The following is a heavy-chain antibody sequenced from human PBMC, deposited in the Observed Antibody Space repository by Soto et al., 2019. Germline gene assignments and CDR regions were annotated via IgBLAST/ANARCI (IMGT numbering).Heavy chain of an antibody. CDR2: IYYSGST. J-gene: IGHJ3*02. D-gene: IGHD3-22*01. V-gene: IGHV4-59*01. CDR3: ARIKDYYDSSGYDIAFDI. CDR1: GGSISSYY. Sequence: SETLSLTCTVSGGSISSYYWSWIRQPPGKGLEWIGYIYYSGSTNYNPTLKSRVTISVDTSKNQFSLKLSSVTAADTAVYYCARIKDYYDSSGYDIAFDIWGQGTMVTVSS.